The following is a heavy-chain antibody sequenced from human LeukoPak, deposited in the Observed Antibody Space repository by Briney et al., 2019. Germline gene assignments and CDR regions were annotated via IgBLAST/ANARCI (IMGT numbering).Heavy chain of an antibody. D-gene: IGHD1-1*01. CDR3: ARGVHFDY. CDR1: GGSFSGYY. CDR2: INHSGST. J-gene: IGHJ4*02. Sequence: SETLSLTYAVSGGSFSGYYWSWIRQPPGKGLEWIGEINHSGSTNYNPSLKSRVTISVDTSKNQISLKLSSVTAADTAVYYCARGVHFDYWGQGTLVTVSS. V-gene: IGHV4-34*01.